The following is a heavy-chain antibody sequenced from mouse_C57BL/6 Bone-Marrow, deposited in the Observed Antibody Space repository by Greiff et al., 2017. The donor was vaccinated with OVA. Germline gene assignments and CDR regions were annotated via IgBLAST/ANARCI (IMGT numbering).Heavy chain of an antibody. Sequence: QVHVKQPGAELVMPGASVKLSCKASGYTFTSYWMHWVKQRPGQGLEWIGEIDPSDSYTNYNQKFKGKSTLTVDKSSSTAYMQLSSLTSEDSAVYYCARGPGYWGQGTTLTVSS. V-gene: IGHV1-69*01. CDR2: IDPSDSYT. J-gene: IGHJ2*01. CDR3: ARGPGY. CDR1: GYTFTSYW.